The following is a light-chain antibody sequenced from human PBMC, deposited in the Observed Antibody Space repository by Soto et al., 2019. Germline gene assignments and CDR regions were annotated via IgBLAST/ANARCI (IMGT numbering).Light chain of an antibody. V-gene: IGKV3-20*01. CDR3: QQFGTSPLYT. J-gene: IGKJ2*01. CDR1: QTFGRTY. CDR2: DAS. Sequence: ESVLTQSQGTLSLSPGERVTLSCRASQTFGRTYLAWYQQKPGQSPRLLIYDASSRATGIPERFSGSGSGTDFTLNISRLEPEDFAVYYCQQFGTSPLYTFGQGTKLEIK.